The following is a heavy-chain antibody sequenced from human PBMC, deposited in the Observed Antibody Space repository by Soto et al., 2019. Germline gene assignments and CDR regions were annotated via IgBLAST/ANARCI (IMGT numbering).Heavy chain of an antibody. CDR2: IYHSGST. CDR1: GGSISSGGYS. D-gene: IGHD2-2*01. V-gene: IGHV4-30-2*01. Sequence: PSETLSLTCAVSGGSISSGGYSWSWIRQPPGKGLEWIGYIYHSGSTYYNPSLKSRVTISVDRSKNQFSLKLSSVTAADTAVYYCARVQLLGGLLRFDPWGQGTLVTVSS. CDR3: ARVQLLGGLLRFDP. J-gene: IGHJ5*02.